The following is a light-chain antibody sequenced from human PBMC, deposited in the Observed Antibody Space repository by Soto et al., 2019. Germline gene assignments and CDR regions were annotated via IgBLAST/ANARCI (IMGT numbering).Light chain of an antibody. Sequence: QSALTQPASVSGSPGQSITISCTGTSSDVGGYNFVSWYQQHPGKVPKLMMFDVNRRPSGVSDRFSGSKSGNTASLTISGLHAEDEGDYYCCSYTSSSTHVFGSGTKVTVL. CDR3: CSYTSSSTHV. V-gene: IGLV2-14*03. J-gene: IGLJ1*01. CDR2: DVN. CDR1: SSDVGGYNF.